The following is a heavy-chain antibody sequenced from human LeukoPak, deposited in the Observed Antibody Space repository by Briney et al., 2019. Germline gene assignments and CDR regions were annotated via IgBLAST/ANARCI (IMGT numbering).Heavy chain of an antibody. CDR1: GYTFIDYF. CDR2: INPNSGGT. CDR3: ARTSIALAFGY. Sequence: ASVKVSCLASGYTFIDYFMHWVRQAPGQGLEWMGWINPNSGGTNYAQNYQGRVTMTRDTSISAAYMELSRLRSDDTAVYYCARTSIALAFGYWGQGNRLSVSS. J-gene: IGHJ4*02. D-gene: IGHD6-19*01. V-gene: IGHV1-2*02.